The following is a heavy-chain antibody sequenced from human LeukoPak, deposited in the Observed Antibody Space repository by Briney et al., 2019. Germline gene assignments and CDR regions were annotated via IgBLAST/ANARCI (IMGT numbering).Heavy chain of an antibody. Sequence: SETLSLTCTVSGGSVSSGSYYWSWIRQPPGKGLEWIGYIYYSGRTNYNPSLKSRVTISVDTSKNQFSLKLSSVTAADTAVYYCARGPYYYDSSGYAHWGQGTLVTASS. J-gene: IGHJ4*02. CDR2: IYYSGRT. V-gene: IGHV4-61*01. CDR1: GGSVSSGSYY. CDR3: ARGPYYYDSSGYAH. D-gene: IGHD3-22*01.